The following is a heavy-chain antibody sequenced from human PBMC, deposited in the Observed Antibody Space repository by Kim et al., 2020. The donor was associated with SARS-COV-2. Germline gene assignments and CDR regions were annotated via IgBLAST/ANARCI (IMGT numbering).Heavy chain of an antibody. V-gene: IGHV1-69*01. Sequence: AHYAQKFQGRVTITADESTSTAYMELSSLRSEDTAVYYCARGEGWSSSDYWGQGTLVTVSS. CDR2: A. J-gene: IGHJ4*02. CDR3: ARGEGWSSSDY. D-gene: IGHD6-6*01.